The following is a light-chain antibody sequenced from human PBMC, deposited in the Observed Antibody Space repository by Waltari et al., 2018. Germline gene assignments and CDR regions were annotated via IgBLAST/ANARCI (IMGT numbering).Light chain of an antibody. CDR3: QHYNTYPPT. CDR1: QNLNKW. Sequence: DRVTVTCRASQNLNKWLAWYQQKPGKAPNLLIYDASTLQSGVPSRFSGSGFGTEFTLAISSLQPEDFATYFCQHYNTYPPTFGQGTRVELK. J-gene: IGKJ1*01. V-gene: IGKV1-5*01. CDR2: DAS.